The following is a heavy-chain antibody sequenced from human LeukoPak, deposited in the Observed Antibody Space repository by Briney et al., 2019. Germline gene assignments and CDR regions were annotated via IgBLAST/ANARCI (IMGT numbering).Heavy chain of an antibody. Sequence: VGSLRLSCAASGFTFSSYSMNRVRQAPGKGLEWVSSISSSSSYIYYADSVKGRFTISRDNAKNSLYLQMNSLRAEDTAVYYCAREGYIAAAGTLPHWGQGTLVTVSS. CDR1: GFTFSSYS. CDR2: ISSSSSYI. D-gene: IGHD6-13*01. CDR3: AREGYIAAAGTLPH. J-gene: IGHJ4*02. V-gene: IGHV3-21*01.